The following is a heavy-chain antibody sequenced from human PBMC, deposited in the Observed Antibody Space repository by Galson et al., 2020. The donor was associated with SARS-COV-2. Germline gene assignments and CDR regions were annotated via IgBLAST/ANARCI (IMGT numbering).Heavy chain of an antibody. CDR1: SGSISRSSDY. Sequence: ASETLSLTCNVSSGSISRSSDYWGWIRQPPEKGLEWIGSVHYRGSAYYSPSLRGRVTISLDKSKNQFSLRLRSATAADTAVYYCASTSGYGSGYYRWGQGTLVTVSS. CDR3: ASTSGYGSGYYR. D-gene: IGHD6-19*01. J-gene: IGHJ4*02. CDR2: VHYRGSA. V-gene: IGHV4-39*07.